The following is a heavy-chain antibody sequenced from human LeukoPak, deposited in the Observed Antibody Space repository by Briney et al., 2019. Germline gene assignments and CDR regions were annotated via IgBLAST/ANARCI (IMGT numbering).Heavy chain of an antibody. J-gene: IGHJ3*01. D-gene: IGHD6-13*01. CDR1: GGSIISSSYY. CDR2: VYYTGST. Sequence: SETLSLTCTVSGGSIISSSYYWSWVRQPPGKGLEWIGLVYYTGSTNYSPSLKSRVTISVDTSKNQFSLKLRSVTAADTAVYYCARISSSNWYNERGAFDVWGQGTMVTVSS. CDR3: ARISSSNWYNERGAFDV. V-gene: IGHV4-61*01.